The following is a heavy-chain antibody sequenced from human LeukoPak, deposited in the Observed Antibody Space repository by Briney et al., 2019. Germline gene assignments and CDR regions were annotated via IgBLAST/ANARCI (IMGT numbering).Heavy chain of an antibody. V-gene: IGHV1-2*02. CDR3: ARDVYSGYDSDAFDI. D-gene: IGHD5-12*01. Sequence: GASVKVSCKASGYTFTGYYMHWVRQAPGQGLEWMGWINANSGGTNYAQKFQGRVTMTRDTSISTAYMELSRLRSDDTAAYYCARDVYSGYDSDAFDIWGQGTMVTVSS. CDR1: GYTFTGYY. CDR2: INANSGGT. J-gene: IGHJ3*02.